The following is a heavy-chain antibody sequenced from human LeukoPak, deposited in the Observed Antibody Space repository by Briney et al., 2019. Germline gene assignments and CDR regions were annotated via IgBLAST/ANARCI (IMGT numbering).Heavy chain of an antibody. CDR3: AREDRGYSYAFEY. J-gene: IGHJ4*02. V-gene: IGHV3-74*01. CDR1: GFTFSSYW. D-gene: IGHD5-18*01. CDR2: INSDGSST. Sequence: GGSLRLSCAASGFTFSSYWMHWVRQAPGKGLVWVSRINSDGSSTTYADSVKGRFTISRDNGQNTLYLQMNSLRAEDTAVYYCAREDRGYSYAFEYWGQGTLVTVSS.